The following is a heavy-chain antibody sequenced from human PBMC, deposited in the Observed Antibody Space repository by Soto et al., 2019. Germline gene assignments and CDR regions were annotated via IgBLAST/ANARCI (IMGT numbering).Heavy chain of an antibody. CDR2: INHSGNT. Sequence: SETLSLTCAVYGASLSDNYCNWLRQPPGKGLEWIGEINHSGNTNYNPSLRSRVTISIDTSKNQLSLNLRAEDTAVYYCVRSLGGSDDFWGQGTLVTVYS. CDR3: VRSLGGSDDF. CDR1: GASLSDNY. V-gene: IGHV4-34*01. J-gene: IGHJ4*02. D-gene: IGHD5-12*01.